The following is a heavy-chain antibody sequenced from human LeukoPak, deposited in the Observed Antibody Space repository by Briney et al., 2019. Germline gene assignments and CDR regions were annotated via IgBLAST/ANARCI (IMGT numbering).Heavy chain of an antibody. CDR1: GGSISSYY. CDR3: ARGRRRIAAAGVFDY. Sequence: PSETLSLTCTVSGGSISSYYWSWIRQPPGKGLEWIGYIYYSGSTNYNPSLKSRVTISVDTSKNQFSLKLSSVTAADTAVYYCARGRRRIAAAGVFDYWGQGTLVTVSS. D-gene: IGHD6-13*01. V-gene: IGHV4-59*12. J-gene: IGHJ4*02. CDR2: IYYSGST.